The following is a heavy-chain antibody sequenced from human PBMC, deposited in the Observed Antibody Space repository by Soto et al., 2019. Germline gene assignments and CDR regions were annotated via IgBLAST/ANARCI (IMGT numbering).Heavy chain of an antibody. CDR2: ISSSSRDT. CDR1: GFNFSDYY. CDR3: ARWLEVLTTSDS. V-gene: IGHV3-11*06. J-gene: IGHJ5*01. D-gene: IGHD3-22*01. Sequence: QVQLVESGGGLVKPGGSLRLSCAASGFNFSDYYMTWIRQAPGKGLEWISYISSSSRDTEYADSVKGRFMISRDNAKRSMSLQMNSLRVEDTAVYYCARWLEVLTTSDSWGQGLLVTVSS.